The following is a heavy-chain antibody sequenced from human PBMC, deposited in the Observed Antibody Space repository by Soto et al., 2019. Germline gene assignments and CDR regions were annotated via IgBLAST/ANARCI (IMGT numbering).Heavy chain of an antibody. D-gene: IGHD5-12*01. CDR1: GHTFTNYY. J-gene: IGHJ4*02. CDR2: INPRDDSI. Sequence: QVQLVQSGAEVKKPGASVKVSCKASGHTFTNYYMHWVRQAPGQGLEWMGLINPRDDSISYAQKFQGRVTVTRDTSTSTVYMELSSLRSDDTAVYYCAREGDGYKDFDQWGQGTLVTVSS. CDR3: AREGDGYKDFDQ. V-gene: IGHV1-46*01.